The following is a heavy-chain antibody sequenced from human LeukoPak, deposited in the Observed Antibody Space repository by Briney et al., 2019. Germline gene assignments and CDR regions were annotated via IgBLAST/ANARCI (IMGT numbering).Heavy chain of an antibody. CDR3: ARAAGV. J-gene: IGHJ6*02. CDR2: ISSSSSAI. Sequence: GGSLRLSCAASGFTFSTYSMNWVRQAPGKGLEWLSYISSSSSAIYYADSVKGLFTISRDNSKNTLYLQMNSLRAEDTAVYYCARAAGVWGQGTTVTVSS. V-gene: IGHV3-48*01. CDR1: GFTFSTYS.